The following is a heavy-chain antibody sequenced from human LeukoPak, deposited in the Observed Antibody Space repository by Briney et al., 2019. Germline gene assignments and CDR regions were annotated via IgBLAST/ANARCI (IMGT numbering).Heavy chain of an antibody. CDR2: INHSGST. J-gene: IGHJ4*02. CDR1: GGSFSGCY. V-gene: IGHV4-34*01. CDR3: ARGFTRSYFDY. Sequence: SETLSLTCAVYGGSFSGCYWSWTRQPPGKGLEWIGEINHSGSTNYNPSLKSRVTISVDTSKNQFSLKLSSVTAADTAVYYCARGFTRSYFDYWGQGTLVTVSS.